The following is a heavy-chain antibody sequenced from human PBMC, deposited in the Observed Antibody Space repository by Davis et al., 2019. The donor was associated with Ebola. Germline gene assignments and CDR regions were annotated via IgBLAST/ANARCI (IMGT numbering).Heavy chain of an antibody. V-gene: IGHV1-3*01. J-gene: IGHJ4*02. Sequence: KFQGRVTITRDTSASTAYMELSSLRSEDTAVYYCARGEASGSYYVYWGQGTLVTVSS. D-gene: IGHD1-26*01. CDR3: ARGEASGSYYVY.